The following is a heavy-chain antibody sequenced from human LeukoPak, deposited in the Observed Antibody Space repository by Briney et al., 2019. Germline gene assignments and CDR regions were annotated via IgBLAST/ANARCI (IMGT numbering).Heavy chain of an antibody. CDR1: GFTFSTYG. CDR3: AKDLMNYGAHRPQNWFDP. D-gene: IGHD4/OR15-4a*01. Sequence: GGSLRLSCATSGFTFSTYGMHWIRQAPGKGLEWVAFIRYDGRNKYYGDSVKGRFTISRDNSKNTLYLQMSTLTPDDTAVYYCAKDLMNYGAHRPQNWFDPWGQGTLVIVSS. J-gene: IGHJ5*02. CDR2: IRYDGRNK. V-gene: IGHV3-30*02.